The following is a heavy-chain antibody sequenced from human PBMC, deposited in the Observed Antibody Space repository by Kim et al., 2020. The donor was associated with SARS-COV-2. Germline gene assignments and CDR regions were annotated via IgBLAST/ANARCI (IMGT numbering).Heavy chain of an antibody. J-gene: IGHJ4*02. CDR1: GFTFSNDW. Sequence: GGSLRLSCAASGFTFSNDWMSWVRQAPGKGLEWVACIKSKTDGGKTEDAATVKCRFTISRDDSKNTLYLQMNRLKTEETAVYYYTTVRYWGQGTLVTVSS. CDR2: IKSKTDGGKT. V-gene: IGHV3-15*01. CDR3: TTVRY.